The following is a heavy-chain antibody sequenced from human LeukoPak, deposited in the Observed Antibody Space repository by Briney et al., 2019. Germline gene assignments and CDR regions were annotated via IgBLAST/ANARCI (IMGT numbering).Heavy chain of an antibody. CDR1: GYSISSGYY. J-gene: IGHJ6*03. CDR2: IYHSGST. CDR3: ARRNYYYYYMDV. Sequence: SETLSLTCAVSGYSISSGYYWGWIRQPPGKGLEWIGSIYHSGSTCYNPSLKSRVTISVDTSKNQFSLKLSSVTAADTAVYYCARRNYYYYYMDVWGKGTTVTVSS. V-gene: IGHV4-38-2*01.